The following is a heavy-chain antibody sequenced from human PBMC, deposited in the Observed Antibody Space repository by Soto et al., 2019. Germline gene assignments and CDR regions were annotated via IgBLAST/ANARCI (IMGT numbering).Heavy chain of an antibody. D-gene: IGHD3-10*01. CDR1: GGSFSGYY. CDR3: ARRSYGSGSYRFDP. J-gene: IGHJ5*02. CDR2: INHSGST. V-gene: IGHV4-34*01. Sequence: SETLSLTCAVYGGSFSGYYWSWIRQPPGKGLEWIGEINHSGSTNYNPSLKSRVTISVDTSKNQFSLKLSSVTAADTAVYYCARRSYGSGSYRFDPWGQGTLVTVSS.